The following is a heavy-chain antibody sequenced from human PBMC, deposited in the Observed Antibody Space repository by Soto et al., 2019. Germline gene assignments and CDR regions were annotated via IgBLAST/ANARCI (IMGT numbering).Heavy chain of an antibody. J-gene: IGHJ4*02. CDR3: ARHSPKEGKTRETCSSTSCYAGNDFDY. D-gene: IGHD2-2*01. Sequence: SETLSLTCTVSGGSISSSSYYWGWIRQPPGKGLEWIGYTYYSGSTNYNPSLKSRVTISVDTSKNQFSLKLSSVTAADTAVYYCARHSPKEGKTRETCSSTSCYAGNDFDYWGQGTLVTVSS. V-gene: IGHV4-61*05. CDR1: GGSISSSSYY. CDR2: TYYSGST.